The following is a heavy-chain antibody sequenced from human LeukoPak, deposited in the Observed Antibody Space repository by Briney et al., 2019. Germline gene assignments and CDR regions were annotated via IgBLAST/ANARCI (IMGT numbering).Heavy chain of an antibody. CDR1: GFTLSSYS. V-gene: IGHV3-21*01. J-gene: IGHJ4*02. Sequence: RGTLRLSRAASGFTLSSYSMNWVRQAPGNELEWVSSISSSSSYIYYTASVKGRFTISGDNAKNSLYLQMSSLRAEDTAVYYCAKETTYDYDTPTDYFDYWGQGTLVTVSS. CDR3: AKETTYDYDTPTDYFDY. D-gene: IGHD3-22*01. CDR2: ISSSSSYI.